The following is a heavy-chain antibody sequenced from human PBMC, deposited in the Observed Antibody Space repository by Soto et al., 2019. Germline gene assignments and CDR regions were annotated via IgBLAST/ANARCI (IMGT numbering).Heavy chain of an antibody. J-gene: IGHJ5*02. V-gene: IGHV3-23*01. CDR2: ISGNGGAT. Sequence: GGSLRLSCTASGLTFSTFAMSWVRQSPGKGLEWVSTISGNGGATLYADSVKGRFTISRDNSKKTLYLQMNGLRAEDTAVYYCAPRLTIFGIVKLSTWFDPWGQGTLVTVSS. D-gene: IGHD3-3*01. CDR3: APRLTIFGIVKLSTWFDP. CDR1: GLTFSTFA.